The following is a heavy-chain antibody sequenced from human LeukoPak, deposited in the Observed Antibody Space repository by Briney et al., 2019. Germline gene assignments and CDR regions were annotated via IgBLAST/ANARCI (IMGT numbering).Heavy chain of an antibody. CDR3: VRGPYGSSISNWFDP. V-gene: IGHV4-59*01. D-gene: IGHD3-10*01. J-gene: IGHJ5*02. CDR1: GDSITGYS. CDR2: IYYNGDT. Sequence: SETLSLTYSVSGDSITGYSWSWIRQTPGKGLEWIGYIYYNGDTHYNPSLNSRLSMSVDTPKKQFSLNLRSVTAADTAVYYCVRGPYGSSISNWFDPWGQGLLVTVSS.